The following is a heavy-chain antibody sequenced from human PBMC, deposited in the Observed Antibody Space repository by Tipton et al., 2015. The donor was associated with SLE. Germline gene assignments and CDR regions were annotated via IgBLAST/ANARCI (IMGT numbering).Heavy chain of an antibody. Sequence: SLRLSCAASGFTFSSYAMHWVRQAPGKELEWVAVISYDGSNKYYADSVKGRFTISRDNSKNTLYLQMNSLRAEDTAVYYCARELTPYYGMDVWGQGTTVTVSS. CDR1: GFTFSSYA. CDR3: ARELTPYYGMDV. J-gene: IGHJ6*02. V-gene: IGHV3-30*04. CDR2: ISYDGSNK.